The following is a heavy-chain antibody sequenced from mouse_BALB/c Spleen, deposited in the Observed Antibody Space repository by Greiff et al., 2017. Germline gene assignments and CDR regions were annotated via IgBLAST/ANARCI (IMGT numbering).Heavy chain of an antibody. CDR3: ARKRYYGSSSYWYFDV. V-gene: IGHV3-2*02. CDR2: ISYSGST. Sequence: EVQLQESGPGLVKPSQSLSLTCTVTGYSITSDYAWNWIRQFPGNKLEWMGYISYSGSTSYNPSLKSRISITRDTSKNQFFLQLNSVTTEDTATYYCARKRYYGSSSYWYFDVWGAGTTVTVSS. J-gene: IGHJ1*01. D-gene: IGHD1-1*01. CDR1: GYSITSDYA.